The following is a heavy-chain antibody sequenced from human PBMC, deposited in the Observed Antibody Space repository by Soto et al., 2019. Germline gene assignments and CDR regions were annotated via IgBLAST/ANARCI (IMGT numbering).Heavy chain of an antibody. Sequence: SETLSLTCTVSGGSISSYYWSWIRQPPGKGLEWIGYIYYSGSTNYNPSPKSRVTISVDTSKNQFSLKLSSVTAADTAVYYCARKARYDMDGYYFDEWGQGTLVTVSS. D-gene: IGHD3-9*01. CDR2: IYYSGST. V-gene: IGHV4-59*01. CDR3: ARKARYDMDGYYFDE. CDR1: GGSISSYY. J-gene: IGHJ4*02.